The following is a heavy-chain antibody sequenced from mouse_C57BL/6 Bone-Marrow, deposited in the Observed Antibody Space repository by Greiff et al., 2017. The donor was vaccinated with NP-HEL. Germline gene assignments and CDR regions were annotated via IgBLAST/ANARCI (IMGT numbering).Heavy chain of an antibody. CDR2: ISNLAYSI. CDR3: ARQGTAQATTSSYYAMDY. J-gene: IGHJ4*01. V-gene: IGHV5-15*01. CDR1: GFTFSDYG. Sequence: EVKLVESGGGLVQPGGSLKLSCAASGFTFSDYGMAWVRQAPRKGPEWVAFISNLAYSIYYADTVTGRFTISRENAKNTLYLEMSSLRSEDTAMYYCARQGTAQATTSSYYAMDYWGQGTSVTVSS. D-gene: IGHD3-2*02.